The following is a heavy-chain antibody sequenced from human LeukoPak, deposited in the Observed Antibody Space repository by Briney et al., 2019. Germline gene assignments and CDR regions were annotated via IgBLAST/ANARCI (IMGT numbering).Heavy chain of an antibody. CDR2: IYYSGST. CDR3: ARVSGPPGPYMDV. V-gene: IGHV4-59*01. CDR1: GDSISSNY. D-gene: IGHD3-3*01. J-gene: IGHJ6*03. Sequence: SETLSLTCTVSGDSISSNYWSWIWQPPGKGLEWIGYIYYSGSTNYDPSLKSRVTTSVDTSKNQFSLKLSSVTAADTAVYYCARVSGPPGPYMDVWGKGTTVTVSS.